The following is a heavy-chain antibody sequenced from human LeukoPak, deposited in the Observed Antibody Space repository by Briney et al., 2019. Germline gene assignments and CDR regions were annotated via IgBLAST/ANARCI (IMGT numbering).Heavy chain of an antibody. D-gene: IGHD3-9*01. Sequence: ASVKVSCKASGYTFTGYYMHWVRQAPGQGLEWMGWINPNRGGTNYAQKFQGRVTMTRDTSISTAYMELRSLRSDDTAVYYCARGPRHYDILTAKWFDPWGQGTLVTVSS. CDR1: GYTFTGYY. V-gene: IGHV1-2*02. CDR3: ARGPRHYDILTAKWFDP. J-gene: IGHJ5*02. CDR2: INPNRGGT.